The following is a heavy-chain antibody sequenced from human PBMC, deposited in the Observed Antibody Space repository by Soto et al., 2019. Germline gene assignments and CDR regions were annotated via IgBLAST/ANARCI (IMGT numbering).Heavy chain of an antibody. J-gene: IGHJ4*02. Sequence: QITLKESGPTLVKPTQTLTLTCTCSGFSLSTNGVGVGWIRQPPGKALEWLALIYWDDSKHYSPSLNSRLTITKDTSRNLVVLTMTNMDPVDTATYYCAKKGGGDYILGYWGQGTLVTVSS. CDR1: GFSLSTNGVG. V-gene: IGHV2-5*02. CDR3: AKKGGGDYILGY. D-gene: IGHD4-17*01. CDR2: IYWDDSK.